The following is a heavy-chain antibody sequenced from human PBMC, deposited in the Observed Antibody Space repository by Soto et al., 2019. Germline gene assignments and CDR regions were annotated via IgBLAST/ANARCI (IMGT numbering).Heavy chain of an antibody. J-gene: IGHJ3*02. CDR1: GFTFSNSI. V-gene: IGHV3-21*01. CDR2: ISGSSDFL. Sequence: GGSLRLSCAASGFTFSNSIINWVRQAPGQGLEWVSSISGSSDFLYYADSVKGRFTISRDTATNSLYLQMNSLRAEDTAVYYCATSTWYAFDIWGQGTMVTVSS. D-gene: IGHD6-13*01. CDR3: ATSTWYAFDI.